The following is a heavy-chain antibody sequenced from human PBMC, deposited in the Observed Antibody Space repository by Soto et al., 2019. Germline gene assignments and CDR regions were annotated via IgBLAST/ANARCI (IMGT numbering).Heavy chain of an antibody. CDR1: GYTFTSYG. Sequence: ASVQVSCKASGYTFTSYGLSWVRQAPGQGLEWMGWISAYNSNTNYAQKLQGRGTMTTDTATSTAYMELRSLTADDTAVYYCARLYHYDILTGYMHYYGMDVWGQGTTVTVSS. CDR3: ARLYHYDILTGYMHYYGMDV. D-gene: IGHD3-9*01. CDR2: ISAYNSNT. J-gene: IGHJ6*02. V-gene: IGHV1-18*04.